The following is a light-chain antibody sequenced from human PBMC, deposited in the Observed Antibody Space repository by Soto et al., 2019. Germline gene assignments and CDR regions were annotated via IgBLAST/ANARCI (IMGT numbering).Light chain of an antibody. CDR2: GAS. CDR3: QQYGTSPVT. V-gene: IGKV3-20*01. Sequence: EIVLTQSPGTLSLSPGERATLSCRASQSVSSNFLAWYQQKPGQAPRLLIYGASSRATDITDRFSSSGSGTEFTLTIPRLEPEDFAVYFCQQYGTSPVTFGGGTKVEIK. J-gene: IGKJ4*02. CDR1: QSVSSNF.